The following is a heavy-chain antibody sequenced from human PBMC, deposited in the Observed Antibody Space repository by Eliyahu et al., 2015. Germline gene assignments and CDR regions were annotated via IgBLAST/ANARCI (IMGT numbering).Heavy chain of an antibody. V-gene: IGHV3-74*03. CDR2: ISSDGTIT. CDR1: GFXFSSYW. J-gene: IGHJ4*02. D-gene: IGHD1-1*01. Sequence: EVQLVESGGGLVQPGGSLXLSXAAXGFXFSSYWMHWVHQAPEKGLVWVSRISSDGTITTYADSVKGRFTISSDNAKNTLYLQMNSLTAEDTAVYYCTVGTTINSFDYWGQGTLVTVSS. CDR3: TVGTTINSFDY.